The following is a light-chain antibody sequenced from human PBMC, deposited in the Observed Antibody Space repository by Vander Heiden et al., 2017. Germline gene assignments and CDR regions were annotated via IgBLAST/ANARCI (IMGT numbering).Light chain of an antibody. J-gene: IGLJ2*01. CDR3: QSTDISGASVL. CDR1: AWRKQY. Sequence: SSYLTQPPSVSVPPGQQARITGAGDAWRKQYAYWYQKKPGQAHLLVIYKDTERPSGIPERFSGSSSGTTVTLTIGGVQAEDEADYYCQSTDISGASVLFGGGTKLTVL. V-gene: IGLV3-25*03. CDR2: KDT.